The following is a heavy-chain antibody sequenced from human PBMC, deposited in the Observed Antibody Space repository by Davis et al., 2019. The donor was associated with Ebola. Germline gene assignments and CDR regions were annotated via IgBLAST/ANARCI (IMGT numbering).Heavy chain of an antibody. J-gene: IGHJ6*03. Sequence: MPSETLSLTCAVSGGSISSSNWWSWVRQPPGKGLEWIGEIYHSESTNYNPSLESRLTMSVDTSNNHFSLTLTSVTAADTAVYYCARAPRHEVTRNAYYYYMDVWGKGTTVIVSS. CDR2: IYHSEST. D-gene: IGHD4-17*01. CDR1: GGSISSSNW. V-gene: IGHV4-4*02. CDR3: ARAPRHEVTRNAYYYYMDV.